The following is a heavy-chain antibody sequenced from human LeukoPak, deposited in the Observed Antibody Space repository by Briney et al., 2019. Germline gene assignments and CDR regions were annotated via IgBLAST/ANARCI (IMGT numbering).Heavy chain of an antibody. CDR2: ISGSGGST. J-gene: IGHJ4*02. V-gene: IGHV3-23*01. CDR1: GFTFSGYS. Sequence: GGSLRLSCAASGFTFSGYSMSWVRQAPGKGLEWVSAISGSGGSTYYADSVKGRFTISRDNSKSTLYLQMNSLRVEDTAVYYCARGGYCSSTSCYLDYWGQGTLVTVSS. D-gene: IGHD2-2*01. CDR3: ARGGYCSSTSCYLDY.